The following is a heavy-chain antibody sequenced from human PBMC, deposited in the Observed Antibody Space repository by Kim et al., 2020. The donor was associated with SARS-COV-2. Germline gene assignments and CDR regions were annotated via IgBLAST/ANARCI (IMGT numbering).Heavy chain of an antibody. CDR3: ARVSRASLNKMASANASYSMNV. CDR1: GYTFNNYG. Sequence: ASVKVSCKASGYTFNNYGFNWVRQAPGQGLEWMGWVSAHNGNTNYAQKFQDRVTMTTDTSTTTAYMELRSLRSDDTAVYYCARVSRASLNKMASANASYSMNVWGQGTTVTVSS. CDR2: VSAHNGNT. V-gene: IGHV1-18*01. J-gene: IGHJ6*02. D-gene: IGHD6-13*01.